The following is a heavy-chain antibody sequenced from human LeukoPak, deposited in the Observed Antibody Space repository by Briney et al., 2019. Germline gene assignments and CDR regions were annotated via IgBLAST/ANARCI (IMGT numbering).Heavy chain of an antibody. J-gene: IGHJ4*02. Sequence: GGSLRLSCAASGFIFSSYGMHWVRQAPGKGLEWISFIPYDGTNTYFADSVKGRFTISRDNSKNTLSLQMNSLRPEDTAVYYCASWAGSGSPYWGQGTLVTVSS. D-gene: IGHD1-26*01. V-gene: IGHV3-30*02. CDR3: ASWAGSGSPY. CDR1: GFIFSSYG. CDR2: IPYDGTNT.